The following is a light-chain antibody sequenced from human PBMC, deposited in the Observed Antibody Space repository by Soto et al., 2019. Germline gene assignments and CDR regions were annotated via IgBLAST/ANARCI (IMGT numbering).Light chain of an antibody. Sequence: DIQMTQSPSSLAASVGERVTITCRASQTISSWLAWFQQRPGRAPKLLIYDASSLESGVPSRFSGSGFGTDFTLTISSLQTEDFATYYCQQNYSPPPITFGQGTRLEIK. V-gene: IGKV1-5*01. CDR3: QQNYSPPPIT. CDR1: QTISSW. CDR2: DAS. J-gene: IGKJ5*01.